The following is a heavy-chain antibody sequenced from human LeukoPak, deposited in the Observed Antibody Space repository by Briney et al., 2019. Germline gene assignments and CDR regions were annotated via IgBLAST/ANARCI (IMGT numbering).Heavy chain of an antibody. Sequence: PGGSLRLSCAASGFTFSTDWMNWVRQAPGKGLVWVSRINSDGSSTNYADSIKGRFTSSRDNAKNTLHLQMNSLRAEDTAVYYCARAELELRGFGYYYYYMDVWGKGTTVTVSS. CDR2: INSDGSST. CDR3: ARAELELRGFGYYYYYMDV. J-gene: IGHJ6*03. D-gene: IGHD1-7*01. V-gene: IGHV3-74*01. CDR1: GFTFSTDW.